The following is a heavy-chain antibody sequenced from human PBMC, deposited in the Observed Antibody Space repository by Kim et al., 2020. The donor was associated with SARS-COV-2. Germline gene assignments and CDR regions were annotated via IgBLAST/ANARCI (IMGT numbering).Heavy chain of an antibody. Sequence: VKGRFTIARDNSKKTLYLEMNNLRPEDTAVYYCAKDRSGWGDYYFYGLDVWGQGTTVTVSS. J-gene: IGHJ6*02. V-gene: IGHV3-30*02. D-gene: IGHD6-19*01. CDR3: AKDRSGWGDYYFYGLDV.